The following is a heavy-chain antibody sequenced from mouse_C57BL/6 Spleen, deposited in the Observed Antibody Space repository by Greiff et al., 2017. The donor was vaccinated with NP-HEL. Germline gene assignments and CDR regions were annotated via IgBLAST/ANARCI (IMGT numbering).Heavy chain of an antibody. D-gene: IGHD1-1*01. CDR1: GFSLTSYG. Sequence: VKLMESGPGLVQPSQSLSITCTVSGFSLTSYGVHWVRQSPGKGLEWLGVIWSGGSTDYNAAFISRLSISKDNSKSQVFFKMNSLQADDTAIYYCARKVITTVVANGAMDYWGQGTSVTVSS. V-gene: IGHV2-2*01. J-gene: IGHJ4*01. CDR2: IWSGGST. CDR3: ARKVITTVVANGAMDY.